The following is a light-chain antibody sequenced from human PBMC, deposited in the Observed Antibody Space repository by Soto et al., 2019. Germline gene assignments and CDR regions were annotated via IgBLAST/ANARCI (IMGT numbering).Light chain of an antibody. CDR1: QSVSNG. CDR2: EAS. V-gene: IGKV1-5*03. Sequence: DVQMTQTPSTLSASVGDTVTITCRASQSVSNGLAWYQQKPGKAPRLLIYEASLLQTGVPSRFSGSASGPEFPLTISGLRPDDFATYYCHQYNSFSPPWTFGQGTTV. CDR3: HQYNSFSPPWT. J-gene: IGKJ1*01.